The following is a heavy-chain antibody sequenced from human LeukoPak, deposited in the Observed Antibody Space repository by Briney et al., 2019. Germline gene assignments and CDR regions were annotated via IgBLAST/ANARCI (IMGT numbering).Heavy chain of an antibody. V-gene: IGHV3-21*01. CDR3: ASSHRSQAFDI. CDR1: GFTFSDYA. J-gene: IGHJ3*02. CDR2: ISSSGSYI. Sequence: GGSLRLSCATSGFTFSDYAMTWVREAPGKGLEWVSSISSSGSYIHYADSMKGRFTISRDNAKNALHLQMNSLRAEDTAVYYCASSHRSQAFDIWGQGTMVTVSS.